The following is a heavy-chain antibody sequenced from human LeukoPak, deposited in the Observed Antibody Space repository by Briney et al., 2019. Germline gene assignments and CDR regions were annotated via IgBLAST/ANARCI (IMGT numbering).Heavy chain of an antibody. D-gene: IGHD2-15*01. CDR2: ISGSGGST. Sequence: GGSLRLSCAASGFTFSSYAMSWVRQAPGKGLEWVSAISGSGGSTYYADSVEGRFTISRDNSKNTLYLQMNSLRAEDTAVYYCAKDVIFSGGSCYDYWGQGTLVTVSS. V-gene: IGHV3-23*01. J-gene: IGHJ4*02. CDR3: AKDVIFSGGSCYDY. CDR1: GFTFSSYA.